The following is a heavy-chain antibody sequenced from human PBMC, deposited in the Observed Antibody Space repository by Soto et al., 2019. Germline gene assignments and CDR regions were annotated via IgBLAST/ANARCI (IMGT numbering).Heavy chain of an antibody. Sequence: VQLVESGGGLIQPGGSLKLSCAASGFTVGNNYMSWVRQAPGKGLEWGSLIYSTGTTKYADSVKGRFTVSRDNAKNTLYLQMNSLRAEDTAVYYCAKDGRGSGSHYNSFGYWGQGTLVTVSS. D-gene: IGHD3-10*01. J-gene: IGHJ4*02. V-gene: IGHV3-53*01. CDR2: IYSTGTT. CDR3: AKDGRGSGSHYNSFGY. CDR1: GFTVGNNY.